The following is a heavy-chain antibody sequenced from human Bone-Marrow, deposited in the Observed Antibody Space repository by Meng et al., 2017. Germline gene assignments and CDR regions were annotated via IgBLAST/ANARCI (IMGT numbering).Heavy chain of an antibody. J-gene: IGHJ4*02. CDR3: AREGGSYYPDY. Sequence: QVKLHHGGQGLVKPSETLSLTCTVSSGSINSYFWSWIRQPPGKGPEWIGYISYSGSTNYNPSLKSRVTISVDTSKNQFSLKLSSVTAADTAVYYCAREGGSYYPDYWGQGTLVTVSS. V-gene: IGHV4-59*01. CDR1: SGSINSYF. CDR2: ISYSGST. D-gene: IGHD1-26*01.